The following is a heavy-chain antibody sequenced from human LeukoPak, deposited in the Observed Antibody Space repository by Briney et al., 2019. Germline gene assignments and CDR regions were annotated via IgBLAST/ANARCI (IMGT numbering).Heavy chain of an antibody. V-gene: IGHV1-8*01. CDR1: GYTFTSYD. CDR3: ARGVEGSSSWSYYYYYMDV. CDR2: MNPNSGNT. Sequence: LWASVKVSCKASGYTFTSYDINWVRQATGQGLEWMGWMNPNSGNTGYAQKFQGRVTMTRNTSISTAYMELSSLRSEDTAVYYCARGVEGSSSWSYYYYYMDVWGKGTTVTVSS. D-gene: IGHD6-13*01. J-gene: IGHJ6*03.